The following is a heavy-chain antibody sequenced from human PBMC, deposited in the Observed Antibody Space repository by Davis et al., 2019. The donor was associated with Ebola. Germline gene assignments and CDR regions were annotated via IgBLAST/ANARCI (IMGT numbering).Heavy chain of an antibody. CDR3: AKDTSNIWFDI. CDR2: ISWNSGRI. Sequence: GGSLRLSCAASGFTFDDYAMHWVRQAPGKGLEWVSGISWNSGRIGYADSVKGRFTISRDNSKNTLYLQMNSLRAEDTAVYYCAKDTSNIWFDIWGQGTNVTVSS. V-gene: IGHV3-9*01. CDR1: GFTFDDYA. J-gene: IGHJ3*02. D-gene: IGHD2/OR15-2a*01.